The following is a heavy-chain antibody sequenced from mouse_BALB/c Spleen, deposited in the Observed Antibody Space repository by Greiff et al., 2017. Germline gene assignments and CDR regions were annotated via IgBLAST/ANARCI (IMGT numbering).Heavy chain of an antibody. CDR1: GFSLSRYS. Sequence: QVQLKESGPGLVAPSQSLSITCTVSGFSLSRYSVHWVRQPPGKGLEWLGMIWGDGSTDYNSALKSRLSISKDNSKSQVFLKMNSLQTDDTARYYCARDPGTTYFDYWGQGTTLTVSS. D-gene: IGHD4-1*01. V-gene: IGHV2-6-4*01. CDR2: IWGDGST. CDR3: ARDPGTTYFDY. J-gene: IGHJ2*01.